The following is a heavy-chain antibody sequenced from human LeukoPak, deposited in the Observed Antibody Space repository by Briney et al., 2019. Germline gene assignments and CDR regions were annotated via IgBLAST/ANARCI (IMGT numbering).Heavy chain of an antibody. V-gene: IGHV3-7*01. Sequence: SGGSLRLSCAASGFTFSSYWMSWVRQAPGKGLEWVANIKQDGSEEYYVDSVKGRFTISRDNAKNSLYLQMNSLRAEDTAVYYCAREIRYYYDSSGYYGPFAFDIWGQGTMVTVSS. CDR2: IKQDGSEE. J-gene: IGHJ3*02. D-gene: IGHD3-22*01. CDR1: GFTFSSYW. CDR3: AREIRYYYDSSGYYGPFAFDI.